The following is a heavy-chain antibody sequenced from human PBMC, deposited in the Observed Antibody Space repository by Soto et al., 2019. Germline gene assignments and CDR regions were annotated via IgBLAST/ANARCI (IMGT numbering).Heavy chain of an antibody. J-gene: IGHJ5*02. CDR2: INAGNGNT. V-gene: IGHV1-3*01. CDR3: ARGPQPPHCSSTSCYWMFHWFDP. CDR1: GYTFTSYA. Sequence: ASVKVSCKASGYTFTSYAMHWVRQAPGQRLEWMGWINAGNGNTKYSQKFQGRVTITRDTSAGTAYMELSSLRSEDTAVYYCARGPQPPHCSSTSCYWMFHWFDPWGQGTLVTVSS. D-gene: IGHD2-2*01.